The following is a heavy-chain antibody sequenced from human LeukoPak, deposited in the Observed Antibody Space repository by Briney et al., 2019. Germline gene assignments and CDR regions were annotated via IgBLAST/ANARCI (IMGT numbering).Heavy chain of an antibody. CDR3: ARRGTDLYGSGSFFY. J-gene: IGHJ4*02. Sequence: GESLKISRKGSGYSFTSYWISWVRQMPGKGLEWMGRIDPSDSYTNYSPSFQGHVTISADKSISTAYLQWSSLKASDTAMYYCARRGTDLYGSGSFFYWGQGTLVTVSS. CDR2: IDPSDSYT. CDR1: GYSFTSYW. V-gene: IGHV5-10-1*01. D-gene: IGHD3-10*01.